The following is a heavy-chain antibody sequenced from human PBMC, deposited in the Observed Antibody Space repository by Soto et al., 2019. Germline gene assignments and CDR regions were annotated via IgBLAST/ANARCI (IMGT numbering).Heavy chain of an antibody. CDR1: GYTFTSYG. V-gene: IGHV1-18*01. Sequence: ASVKVSCTASGYTFTSYGISWVRQAPGQGLEWMGWISAYNGNTNYAQKLQGRVTMTTDTSTSTAYMELRSLRSDDTAVYYCASSSEYSSSSPAFDIWGQGTMVTVSS. J-gene: IGHJ3*02. D-gene: IGHD6-6*01. CDR3: ASSSEYSSSSPAFDI. CDR2: ISAYNGNT.